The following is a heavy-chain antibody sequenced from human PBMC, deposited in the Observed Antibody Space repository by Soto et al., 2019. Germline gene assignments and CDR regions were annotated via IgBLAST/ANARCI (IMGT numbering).Heavy chain of an antibody. CDR2: INPNSGGT. Sequence: GASVKVSCKGSGYTFTGYYMHWVRQAPGQGLEWIGWINPNSGGTNYAQKFQGWVTMTRDTSISTAYMELSRLRSDDTAVYYCARAPIGGYDILTAPYYYYGMDVWGQGTTVTVSS. V-gene: IGHV1-2*04. J-gene: IGHJ6*02. CDR3: ARAPIGGYDILTAPYYYYGMDV. D-gene: IGHD3-9*01. CDR1: GYTFTGYY.